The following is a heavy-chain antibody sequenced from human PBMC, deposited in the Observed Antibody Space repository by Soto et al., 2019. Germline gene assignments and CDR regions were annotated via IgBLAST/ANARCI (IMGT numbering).Heavy chain of an antibody. J-gene: IGHJ6*02. D-gene: IGHD6-19*01. V-gene: IGHV4-4*07. CDR1: GGSISSYY. CDR2: IYTSGST. Sequence: SETLSLTCTVSGGSISSYYWSWIRQPAGKGLEWIGRIYTSGSTNYNPPLKSRVTMSVDTSKNQFSLKLSSVTAADTAVYCCAREIGSGSGWSNYYYGMDVWGQGTTVTVSS. CDR3: AREIGSGSGWSNYYYGMDV.